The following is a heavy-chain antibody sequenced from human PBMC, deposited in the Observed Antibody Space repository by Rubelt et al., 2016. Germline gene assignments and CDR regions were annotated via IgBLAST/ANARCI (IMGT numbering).Heavy chain of an antibody. CDR1: GFTFSNYA. Sequence: EVQLLESGGGLVQPGGSLRLSCAASGFTFSNYAMSWVRQAPGKGLEWVSTFSATTGGTYYADSGKGRCTISRDISKNTLYLQMNSLGAEDTAVYYCAGVLGSGTSSWYYDYWGQGTLVTVSP. D-gene: IGHD6-13*01. V-gene: IGHV3-23*01. CDR3: AGVLGSGTSSWYYDY. CDR2: FSATTGGT. J-gene: IGHJ4*02.